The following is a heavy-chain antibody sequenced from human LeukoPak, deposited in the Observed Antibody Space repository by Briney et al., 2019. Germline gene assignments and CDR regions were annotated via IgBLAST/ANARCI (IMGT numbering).Heavy chain of an antibody. V-gene: IGHV3-23*01. D-gene: IGHD1-26*01. CDR2: ISGSGEYT. Sequence: GGSLRLSCAASGFTFSTYAMSWVRQAPGKGLEWVSAISGSGEYTYYADSVKGRFTISRDNSKNTLYLQMNSLRADDTAVYYCAKGPVGVTTRNYFDYWGQGTLVTVSS. CDR1: GFTFSTYA. J-gene: IGHJ4*02. CDR3: AKGPVGVTTRNYFDY.